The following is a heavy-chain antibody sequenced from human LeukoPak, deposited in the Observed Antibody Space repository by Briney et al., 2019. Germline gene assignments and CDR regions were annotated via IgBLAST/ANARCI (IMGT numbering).Heavy chain of an antibody. CDR2: MNPNSGNT. V-gene: IGHV1-8*03. Sequence: GASVKVSCKASGYTFTSYDINWVRQATGQGLEWMGWMNPNSGNTGYAQKFQGRVTITRNTSISTAYMELRSLTSDDTAVYYCARDRIRTTVTTLPLGYWGQGTLVTVSS. CDR1: GYTFTSYD. CDR3: ARDRIRTTVTTLPLGY. J-gene: IGHJ4*02. D-gene: IGHD4-17*01.